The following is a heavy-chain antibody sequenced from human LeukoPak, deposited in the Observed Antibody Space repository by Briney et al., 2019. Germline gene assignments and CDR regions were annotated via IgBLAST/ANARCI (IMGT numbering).Heavy chain of an antibody. D-gene: IGHD6-19*01. Sequence: GGSLRPSCAASGFTFSAYWMHWVRQAPGKGLVWVGRINDVGSDSTYVDSVKGRFTISRDNAKNTLYLQMNNLRAEDTAVYYCAGVKVAGTRSFDYWGQGTLATVSS. CDR3: AGVKVAGTRSFDY. J-gene: IGHJ4*02. CDR2: INDVGSDS. CDR1: GFTFSAYW. V-gene: IGHV3-74*01.